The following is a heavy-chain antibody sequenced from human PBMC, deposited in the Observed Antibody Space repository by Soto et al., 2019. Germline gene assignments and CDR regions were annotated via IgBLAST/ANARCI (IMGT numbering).Heavy chain of an antibody. CDR1: GFTFSSYD. D-gene: IGHD3-10*02. J-gene: IGHJ6*02. Sequence: PGGSLRLSCAASGFTFSSYDMHWVRQATGKGLEWVSAIGTAGDTYYPGSVKGRFTISRENAKNSLYLQMNSLRAEDTAVYYCARTAVFGEPLDVWGQGTTVTVSS. CDR2: IGTAGDT. V-gene: IGHV3-13*01. CDR3: ARTAVFGEPLDV.